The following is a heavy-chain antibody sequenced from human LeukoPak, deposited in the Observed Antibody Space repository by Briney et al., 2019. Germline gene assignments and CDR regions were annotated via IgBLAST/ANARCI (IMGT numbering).Heavy chain of an antibody. Sequence: PSETLSLTCTVSGDSIRSSSYSWGWIRQPPGKGLEWIGNIYYSGRPYYNPSLKSRFTMSVDTSKNQFSLKLSSVTAADTAVYYCARVRYGSGSLYYYYYYMDVWGKGTTVTISS. V-gene: IGHV4-39*01. CDR2: IYYSGRP. CDR3: ARVRYGSGSLYYYYYYMDV. CDR1: GDSIRSSSYS. J-gene: IGHJ6*03. D-gene: IGHD3-10*01.